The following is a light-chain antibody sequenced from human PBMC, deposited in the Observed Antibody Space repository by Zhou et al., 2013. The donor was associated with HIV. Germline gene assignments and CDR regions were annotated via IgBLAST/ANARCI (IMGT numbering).Light chain of an antibody. V-gene: IGKV1-12*01. J-gene: IGKJ4*01. CDR1: QGISRW. Sequence: IRMTQSPSSLSASTGDRVTITCRASQGISRWLAWYQQKPGKAPKLLIYAASSLQSGVPSRFSGSGSGTDFTLTISSLQPEDFATYYCQQANSFPPTFGGGTKVEIK. CDR3: QQANSFPPT. CDR2: AAS.